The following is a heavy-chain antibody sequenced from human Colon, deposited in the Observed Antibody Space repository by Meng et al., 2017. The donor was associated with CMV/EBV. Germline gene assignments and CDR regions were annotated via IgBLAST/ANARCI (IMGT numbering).Heavy chain of an antibody. V-gene: IGHV4-59*01. CDR2: IYDRGRP. J-gene: IGHJ4*02. D-gene: IGHD5-12*01. CDR3: ASDSRGFLDY. CDR1: GDSMTLYY. Sequence: GSLRLSCTVSGDSMTLYYWTWIRQSPGKGLEFIGNIYDRGRPSYESSLKSRVTIAQDTSQTQFSLKLKSVTAADTAIYYCASDSRGFLDYWGQGILVTVSS.